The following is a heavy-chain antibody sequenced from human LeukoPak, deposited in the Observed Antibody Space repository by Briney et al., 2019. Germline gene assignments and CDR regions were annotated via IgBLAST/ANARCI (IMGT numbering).Heavy chain of an antibody. J-gene: IGHJ4*02. Sequence: GASVKVSCKASGYTFTSYYMHWVRQAPGQGPEWMGIINPSGGSTSYAQKFQGRVTMTRDTSTSTVYMELSSLRSEDTAVYYCARSLPTTRPYDFWSGYYYSPWDYWGQGTLVTVSS. CDR1: GYTFTSYY. CDR3: ARSLPTTRPYDFWSGYYYSPWDY. D-gene: IGHD3-3*01. CDR2: INPSGGST. V-gene: IGHV1-46*01.